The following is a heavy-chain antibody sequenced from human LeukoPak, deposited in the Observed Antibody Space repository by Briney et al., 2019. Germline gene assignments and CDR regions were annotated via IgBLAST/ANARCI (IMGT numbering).Heavy chain of an antibody. CDR1: GFTFSSYS. J-gene: IGHJ4*02. V-gene: IGHV3-48*01. CDR2: ISSSSSTI. CDR3: AGGGVSGSDY. Sequence: GGSLRLSCAASGFTFSSYSMNWVRQAPGKGLEWVSYISSSSSTIYYADSVKGRFTISRDNAKNSLYLQMNSLGAEDTAVYYCAGGGVSGSDYWGQGTLVTVSS. D-gene: IGHD3-16*01.